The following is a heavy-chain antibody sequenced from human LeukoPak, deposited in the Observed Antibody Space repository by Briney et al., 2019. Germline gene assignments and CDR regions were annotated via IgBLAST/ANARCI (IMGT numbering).Heavy chain of an antibody. D-gene: IGHD3-3*01. V-gene: IGHV1-69*05. CDR3: ARGKGYDFWSGHLYYYYYMDV. CDR2: IIPIFGTA. CDR1: GGTFSSYA. Sequence: GASVKVSCKASGGTFSSYAISWVRQAPGQGLEWMGGIIPIFGTANYAQKFQGRVTITTDESTSTAYMELSSLRSEDTAVYYCARGKGYDFWSGHLYYYYYMDVWGKGTTVTVSS. J-gene: IGHJ6*03.